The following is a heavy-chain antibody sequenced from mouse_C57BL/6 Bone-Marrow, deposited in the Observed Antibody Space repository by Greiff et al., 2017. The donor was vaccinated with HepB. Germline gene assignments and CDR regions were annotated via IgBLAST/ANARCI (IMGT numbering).Heavy chain of an antibody. CDR2: IHPNSGST. D-gene: IGHD4-1*01. J-gene: IGHJ3*01. CDR1: GYTFTSYW. V-gene: IGHV1-64*01. CDR3: ASVPWGWFAY. Sequence: VQLQQPGAELVKPGASVKLSCKASGYTFTSYWMHWVKQRPGQGLEWIGMIHPNSGSTNYNEKFKSNATLTVDKSSSTAYMQLSSLTSEDSAVYYCASVPWGWFAYWGQGTLVTVSA.